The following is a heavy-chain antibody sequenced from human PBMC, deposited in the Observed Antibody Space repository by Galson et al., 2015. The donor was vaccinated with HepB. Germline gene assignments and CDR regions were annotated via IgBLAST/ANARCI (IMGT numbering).Heavy chain of an antibody. Sequence: SLRLSCAAFGFSFTSYAMTWVRQAPGKGLEWVSSITSSGGNSYYTDYVKGRFTVSRDNSKNTLLLQLNSLRAEDTAMYFCSKDGIMVATNPYHFHYWGQGTLVTVSS. D-gene: IGHD1-26*01. CDR1: GFSFTSYA. CDR2: ITSSGGNS. CDR3: SKDGIMVATNPYHFHY. V-gene: IGHV3-23*01. J-gene: IGHJ4*02.